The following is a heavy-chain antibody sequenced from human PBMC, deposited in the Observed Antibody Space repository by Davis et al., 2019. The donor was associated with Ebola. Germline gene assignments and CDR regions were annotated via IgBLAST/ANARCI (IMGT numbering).Heavy chain of an antibody. CDR2: IDPSDSYT. CDR1: GYSFTSYW. V-gene: IGHV5-10-1*01. Sequence: GESLKISCKGSGYSFTSYWIGWVRQMPGKGLEWMGRIDPSDSYTNYSPSFQGHVTISADKSISTAYLQWSSLKASDTAMYYCARFTHCYYYYGMDVWGQGTTVTVSS. J-gene: IGHJ6*02. CDR3: ARFTHCYYYYGMDV.